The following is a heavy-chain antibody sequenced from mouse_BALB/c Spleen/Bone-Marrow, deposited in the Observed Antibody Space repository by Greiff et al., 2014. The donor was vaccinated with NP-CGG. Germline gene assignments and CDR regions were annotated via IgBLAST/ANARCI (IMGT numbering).Heavy chain of an antibody. J-gene: IGHJ4*01. Sequence: VQLQQSGAELMKPGASMKISCKATGYTFSSYWIEWVKQRPGHGLEWIGEILPGSGSTNYNERFKGKAMFTADTSSNTAYMQLSSLTSEDSAVYYCARAYYVNYDAMDYWGQGTSVTVSS. CDR3: ARAYYVNYDAMDY. D-gene: IGHD2-10*01. CDR2: ILPGSGST. CDR1: GYTFSSYW. V-gene: IGHV1-9*01.